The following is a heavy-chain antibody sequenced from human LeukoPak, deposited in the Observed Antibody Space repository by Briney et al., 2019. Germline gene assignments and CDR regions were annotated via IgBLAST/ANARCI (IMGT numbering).Heavy chain of an antibody. Sequence: GGSLRLSCAASGFTFSGSWMSWVRQAPGKGLEWVADIKEDGGEKYYVDSVKGRFTISRDNVKNSLYLQMNSLRAEDTAVYCCARGTYYDRSTYYPGYWGQGTLVTVSS. CDR3: ARGTYYDRSTYYPGY. J-gene: IGHJ4*02. CDR2: IKEDGGEK. V-gene: IGHV3-7*04. D-gene: IGHD3-22*01. CDR1: GFTFSGSW.